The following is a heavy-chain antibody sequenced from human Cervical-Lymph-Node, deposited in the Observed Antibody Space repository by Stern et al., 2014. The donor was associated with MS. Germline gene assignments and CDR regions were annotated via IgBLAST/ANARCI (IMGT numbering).Heavy chain of an antibody. CDR2: IDWDDDK. CDR3: ARIPPGYQNAHFDY. Sequence: QVTLKESGPALVKPTQTLTLTCTFSGFSLNTSKVRMNWIRQPPGKALEWLARIDWDDDKFYSTSLKTRLAISKDTSKNQVVLIMTNMDPVDTATYFCARIPPGYQNAHFDYWGPGTLVTVSS. V-gene: IGHV2-70*04. CDR1: GFSLNTSKVR. D-gene: IGHD2-15*01. J-gene: IGHJ4*02.